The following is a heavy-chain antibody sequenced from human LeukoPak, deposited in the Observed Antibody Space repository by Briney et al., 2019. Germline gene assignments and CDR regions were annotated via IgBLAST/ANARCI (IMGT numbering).Heavy chain of an antibody. CDR1: GFTFSSYG. D-gene: IGHD6-19*01. Sequence: PGGSLRLSCAASGFTFSSYGMHWVRQAPGKGLEWVAVIWYDGSNKYYADSVKGRFTISRDNSKNTLYLQMNSLRAEDTAVYYCARVSMAVAVEGVDYWGQGTLVTVSS. J-gene: IGHJ4*02. CDR2: IWYDGSNK. V-gene: IGHV3-33*01. CDR3: ARVSMAVAVEGVDY.